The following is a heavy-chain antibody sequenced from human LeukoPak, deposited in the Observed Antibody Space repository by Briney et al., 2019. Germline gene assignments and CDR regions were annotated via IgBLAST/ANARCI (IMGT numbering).Heavy chain of an antibody. CDR3: ARSPPHPMIVVTFYYFDY. D-gene: IGHD3-22*01. V-gene: IGHV4-61*02. J-gene: IGHJ4*02. Sequence: PSETLSLTCTVSGGSISSGSYYWSWIRQPAGKGLEWIGRIYTSGSTNYNPSLKSRVTISVDTSKNQFSLKLSSVTAADTAVYYCARSPPHPMIVVTFYYFDYWGQGTLVTVSS. CDR1: GGSISSGSYY. CDR2: IYTSGST.